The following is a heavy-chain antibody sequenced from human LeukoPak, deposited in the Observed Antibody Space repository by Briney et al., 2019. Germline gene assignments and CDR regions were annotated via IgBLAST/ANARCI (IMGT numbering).Heavy chain of an antibody. CDR2: IGTAGDT. J-gene: IGHJ4*02. D-gene: IGHD6-13*01. CDR1: GFTFKAYD. CDR3: ASGGRGSSWFGN. Sequence: GGSLRLSCAASGFTFKAYDVHWVRQAAGEGPEWVSAIGTAGDTYYLGSVKGRFTISRENAKNSLYLQMNSLRAGDTAVYYCASGGRGSSWFGNWGQGTLVTVSS. V-gene: IGHV3-13*01.